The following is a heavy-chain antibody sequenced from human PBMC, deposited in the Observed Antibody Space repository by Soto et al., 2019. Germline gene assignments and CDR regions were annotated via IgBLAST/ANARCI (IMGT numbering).Heavy chain of an antibody. Sequence: GGSLRLSCAASGFTFSSYSMNWVRQAPGKGLEWVSYISSSSSTIYYADSVKGRFTISRDNAKNSLYLQMNSLRAEDTAVYYCARDPKQQLVRVGWFDPWGQGTLVTVSS. D-gene: IGHD6-13*01. CDR3: ARDPKQQLVRVGWFDP. CDR1: GFTFSSYS. J-gene: IGHJ5*02. CDR2: ISSSSSTI. V-gene: IGHV3-48*01.